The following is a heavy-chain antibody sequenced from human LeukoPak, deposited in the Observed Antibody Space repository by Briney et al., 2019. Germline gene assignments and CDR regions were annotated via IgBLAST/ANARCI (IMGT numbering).Heavy chain of an antibody. CDR2: INPSGGST. V-gene: IGHV1-46*01. J-gene: IGHJ4*02. CDR3: ARDFDGYSISPYFDY. CDR1: GYTFTSYY. Sequence: ASVKVSYKASGYTFTSYYMHWVRQAPGQGLEWMGIINPSGGSTSYAQKFQGRVTMTRDTSTSTVYMELSSLRSEDTAVYYCARDFDGYSISPYFDYWGQGTLVTVSS. D-gene: IGHD5-24*01.